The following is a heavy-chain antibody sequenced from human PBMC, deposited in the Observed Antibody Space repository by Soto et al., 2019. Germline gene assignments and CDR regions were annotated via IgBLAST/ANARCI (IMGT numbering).Heavy chain of an antibody. V-gene: IGHV3-74*01. D-gene: IGHD2-15*01. CDR2: INTDGSST. J-gene: IGHJ4*02. CDR3: TRRLSVVGTSSFDY. Sequence: EVQLVESGGGLVQPGGSLRLSCAASGFTISSYWMHWVRQAPGKGLVWVSRINTDGSSTSYADSVKGRFTTSRDNAKNTLYLQMNSLRAEDTAVYYCTRRLSVVGTSSFDYWGQGTLVTVSS. CDR1: GFTISSYW.